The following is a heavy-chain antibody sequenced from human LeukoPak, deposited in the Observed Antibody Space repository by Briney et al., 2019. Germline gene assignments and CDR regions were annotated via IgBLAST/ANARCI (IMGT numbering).Heavy chain of an antibody. J-gene: IGHJ4*02. CDR1: GGSISSYY. CDR2: IYYSGST. CDR3: ARERRYNWNDDY. D-gene: IGHD1-1*01. Sequence: PPETLSLTCTVSGGSISSYYWSWIRQPPGKGLEWIGYIYYSGSTNYNPSLKSRVTISVDTSKNQFSLKLSSVTAADTTVYYCARERRYNWNDDYWGQGTLVTVSS. V-gene: IGHV4-59*01.